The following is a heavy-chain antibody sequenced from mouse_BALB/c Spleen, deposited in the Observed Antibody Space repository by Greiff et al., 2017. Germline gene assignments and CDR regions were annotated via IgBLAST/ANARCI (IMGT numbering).Heavy chain of an antibody. D-gene: IGHD3-3*01. V-gene: IGHV5-17*02. J-gene: IGHJ3*01. CDR1: GFTFSSFG. Sequence: EVQVVESGGGLVKPGGSRKLSCAASGFTFSSFGMHWVRQAPEKGLEWVAYISSGSSTIYYADTVKGRFTISRDNPKNTLFLQMTSLRSEDTAMYYCARGTRFAYWGQGTLVTVSA. CDR3: ARGTRFAY. CDR2: ISSGSSTI.